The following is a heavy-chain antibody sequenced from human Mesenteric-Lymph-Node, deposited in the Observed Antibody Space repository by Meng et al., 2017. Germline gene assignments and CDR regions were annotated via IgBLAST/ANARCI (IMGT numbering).Heavy chain of an antibody. D-gene: IGHD1-14*01. CDR1: GFSDSNTY. J-gene: IGHJ4*02. CDR3: ARSGLEGTLDY. V-gene: IGHV3-53*01. Sequence: QRVGLGGGLIQPGWSLRLSLAPHGFSDSNTYMKWVRQAPGKGLEWVSVIYSGGSTYYADSVKGRFTISRDNSKNTVYLRMNSLRAEDTAVYFCARSGLEGTLDYWGQGSLVTVSS. CDR2: IYSGGST.